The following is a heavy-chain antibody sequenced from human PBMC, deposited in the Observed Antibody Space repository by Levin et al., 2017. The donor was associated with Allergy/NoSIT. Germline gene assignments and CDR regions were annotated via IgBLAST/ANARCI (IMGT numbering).Heavy chain of an antibody. Sequence: SCSVSGGSISSGGYYWSWIRQHPGKGLEWIGYIYYSGSTYYNPSVKSRVTISVDTSKNQFSLKLSSVTAADTAVYYCARDRPMTTPAFDMWGQGTMVTVSS. D-gene: IGHD4-17*01. CDR2: IYYSGST. CDR3: ARDRPMTTPAFDM. V-gene: IGHV4-31*03. CDR1: GGSISSGGYY. J-gene: IGHJ3*02.